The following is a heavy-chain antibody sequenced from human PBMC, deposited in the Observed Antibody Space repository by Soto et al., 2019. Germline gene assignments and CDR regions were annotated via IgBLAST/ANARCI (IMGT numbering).Heavy chain of an antibody. CDR3: AKGRGGSGSLTPRVDS. D-gene: IGHD3-10*01. J-gene: IGHJ4*02. CDR2: ISGGGETT. V-gene: IGHV3-23*01. Sequence: EVQLLESGGGLVQPGGSLRRSCAASGFTFNNYAMTWVRQAPGKGLEWVSAISGGGETTSYADSVKGRFTVSGDGSKNTLYLQMSSLRAEDTALYYCAKGRGGSGSLTPRVDSWGQGTLVTVSS. CDR1: GFTFNNYA.